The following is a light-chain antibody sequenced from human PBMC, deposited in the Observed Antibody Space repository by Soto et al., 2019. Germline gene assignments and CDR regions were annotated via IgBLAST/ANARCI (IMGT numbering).Light chain of an antibody. CDR2: AAS. V-gene: IGKV1-27*01. CDR1: QGLSNY. J-gene: IGKJ1*01. CDR3: QKYNSAPRT. Sequence: DIPMTQSPSSLSASVGDRVTITCRASQGLSNYLAWYQRKPGKLPKLLVYAASTLQSGVPSRFSGSGSGTDFTLTISSLQPEDDATYYCQKYNSAPRTFGQGTKVEIK.